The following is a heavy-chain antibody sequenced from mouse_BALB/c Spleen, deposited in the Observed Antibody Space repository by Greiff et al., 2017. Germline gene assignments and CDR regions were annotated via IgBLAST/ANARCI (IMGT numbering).Heavy chain of an antibody. CDR3: ARREWYDPAWFAY. CDR2: ISSGGSYT. V-gene: IGHV5-6*01. Sequence: EVMLVESGGDLVKPGGSLKLSCAASGFTFSSYGMSWVRQTPDKRLEWVATISSGGSYTYYPDSVKGRFTISRDNAKNTLYLQMSSLKSEDTAMYYCARREWYDPAWFAYWGQGTLVTVSA. J-gene: IGHJ3*01. D-gene: IGHD2-14*01. CDR1: GFTFSSYG.